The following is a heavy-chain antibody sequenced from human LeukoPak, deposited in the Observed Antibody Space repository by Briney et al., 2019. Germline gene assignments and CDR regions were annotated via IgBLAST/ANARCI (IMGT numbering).Heavy chain of an antibody. J-gene: IGHJ2*01. V-gene: IGHV3-23*01. CDR1: GFTFSSYA. Sequence: GGSLRLSCAASGFTFSSYAMSWVRQAPGKGLEWVSAISGSGGSTYYADSVKGRFTISRDNSKNTLYLQMNSLRAEDTAVYYCARLGGSSWSIDYWYFDLWGRGTLVTVSS. CDR2: ISGSGGST. CDR3: ARLGGSSWSIDYWYFDL. D-gene: IGHD6-13*01.